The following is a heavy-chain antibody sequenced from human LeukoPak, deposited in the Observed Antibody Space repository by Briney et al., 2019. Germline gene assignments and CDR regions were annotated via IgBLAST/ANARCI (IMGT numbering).Heavy chain of an antibody. CDR1: GFTLSNYP. Sequence: PGGSLRLSCAASGFTLSNYPMGCVRQAPVKGLEWLSAIGEEKSGSWTKSADSVKGRFTISRDNSENTLYLQMDSLTVEDTAVYYCAKAGVISGWDYWGQGVLVTVSS. D-gene: IGHD3-3*02. CDR2: IGEEKSGSWT. V-gene: IGHV3-23*01. CDR3: AKAGVISGWDY. J-gene: IGHJ4*02.